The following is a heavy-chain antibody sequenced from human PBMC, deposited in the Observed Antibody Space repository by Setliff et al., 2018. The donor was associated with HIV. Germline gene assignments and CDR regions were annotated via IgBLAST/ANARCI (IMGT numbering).Heavy chain of an antibody. J-gene: IGHJ4*02. CDR3: ARRIYGNNPYFDY. Sequence: SETLSLTCTVSGGSISSGYYWGWIRQPPGKGLEWIGSIYHNGITYYNPSLKSRVTISVDTSQNQFSLKLSSVTAADTAIYYCARRIYGNNPYFDYWSQGTLVTVSS. CDR2: IYHNGIT. CDR1: GGSISSGYY. D-gene: IGHD4-17*01. V-gene: IGHV4-38-2*02.